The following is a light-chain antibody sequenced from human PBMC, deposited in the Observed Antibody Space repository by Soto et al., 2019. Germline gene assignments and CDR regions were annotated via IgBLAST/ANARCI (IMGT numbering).Light chain of an antibody. CDR3: QQYGSSPRT. J-gene: IGKJ1*01. CDR2: KAS. CDR1: QSISNY. V-gene: IGKV1-39*01. Sequence: DIQMTQSPSSLSASVGDRVTISCRASQSISNYLNWYQQKPGKAPKLLIYKASTLKSGVPSRFSGSGSGTDFTLTISRLEPEDFAVYYCQQYGSSPRTFGQGTKVDIK.